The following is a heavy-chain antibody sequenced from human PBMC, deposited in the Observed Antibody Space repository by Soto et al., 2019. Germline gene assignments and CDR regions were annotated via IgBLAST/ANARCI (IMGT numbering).Heavy chain of an antibody. CDR1: GFTFSSYA. D-gene: IGHD5-12*01. J-gene: IGHJ4*02. CDR2: ISGSGGYT. Sequence: GSLKLSCSASGFTFSSYAMSWVRQAPGKGLEWVSAISGSGGYTYYAGSVKGRFTISRDNSKDTLYLQMNSLRADGTAVYYCVKPPDRDGRWLHFDAWGQGTLVTVSS. CDR3: VKPPDRDGRWLHFDA. V-gene: IGHV3-23*01.